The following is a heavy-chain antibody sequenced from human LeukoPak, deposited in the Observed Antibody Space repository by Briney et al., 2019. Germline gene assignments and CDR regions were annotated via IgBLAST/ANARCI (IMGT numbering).Heavy chain of an antibody. CDR2: ISSSSSYI. CDR3: AREREYYYDSSGYMFDY. J-gene: IGHJ4*02. CDR1: GFTFSSYS. D-gene: IGHD3-22*01. Sequence: KTGGSLRLSCAASGFTFSSYSMNWVRQAPGKGLEWVSSISSSSSYIYYADSVKGRFTISRDNAKISLYLQMNSLRAEDTAVYYCAREREYYYDSSGYMFDYWGQGTLVTVSS. V-gene: IGHV3-21*01.